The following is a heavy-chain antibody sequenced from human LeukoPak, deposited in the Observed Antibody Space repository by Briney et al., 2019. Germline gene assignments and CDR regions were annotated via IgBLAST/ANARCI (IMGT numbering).Heavy chain of an antibody. CDR1: GGSISSYY. J-gene: IGHJ4*02. Sequence: SETLSLTCTVSGGSISSYYWSWIRQPPGKGLEWIGYIYYTGSTDYNPSLKSRVTISIDTSKNQLSLKLSSVTAADTAVYYCARSTYYYDSSGYGLFDYWGQGTLVTVSS. D-gene: IGHD3-22*01. V-gene: IGHV4-59*01. CDR2: IYYTGST. CDR3: ARSTYYYDSSGYGLFDY.